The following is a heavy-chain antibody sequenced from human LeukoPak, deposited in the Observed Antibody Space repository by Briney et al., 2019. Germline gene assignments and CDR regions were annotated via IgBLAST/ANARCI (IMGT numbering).Heavy chain of an antibody. CDR2: IKQDGSEK. V-gene: IGHV3-7*01. Sequence: GGSLRLSCAASGFTFSSYWMSWVRQAPGKGLEWVANIKQDGSEKYYVDSVKGRFTISRDNAKNSLYLQMNSLRAEDTAVYYCARVYSSGWYTVGAFDIWGQGTMVTVSS. J-gene: IGHJ3*02. D-gene: IGHD6-19*01. CDR1: GFTFSSYW. CDR3: ARVYSSGWYTVGAFDI.